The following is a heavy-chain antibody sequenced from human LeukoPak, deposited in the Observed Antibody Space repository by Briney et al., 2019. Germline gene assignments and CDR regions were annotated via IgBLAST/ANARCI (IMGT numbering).Heavy chain of an antibody. D-gene: IGHD6-19*01. CDR2: ISYVGSNK. Sequence: PGRSLRLSCAASGFIFSSYDMHWVRQAPGKGLEWVAVISYVGSNKYYADSVKGRFTISRDNSTSTLYMQMNSLRPEDTAVYYCARDKNTVGQWLVRPPFQDYWGRGTLVTVSS. CDR3: ARDKNTVGQWLVRPPFQDY. CDR1: GFIFSSYD. J-gene: IGHJ4*02. V-gene: IGHV3-30-3*01.